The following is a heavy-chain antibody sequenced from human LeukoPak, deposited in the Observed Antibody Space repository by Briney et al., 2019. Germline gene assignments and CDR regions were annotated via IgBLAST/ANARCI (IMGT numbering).Heavy chain of an antibody. J-gene: IGHJ4*02. CDR1: GFTFSSYS. Sequence: GGSLRLSCAASGFTFSSYSMNWVRQAPGKGLEWVSSISSSSSYIYYADSMKGRFTISRDNAKNSLYPQMNSLRAEDTAVYYCARDPSGSDDYWGQGTLVTVSS. D-gene: IGHD3-10*01. CDR2: ISSSSSYI. V-gene: IGHV3-21*01. CDR3: ARDPSGSDDY.